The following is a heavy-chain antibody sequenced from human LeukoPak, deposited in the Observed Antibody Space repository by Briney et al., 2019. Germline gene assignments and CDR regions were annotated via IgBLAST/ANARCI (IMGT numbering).Heavy chain of an antibody. V-gene: IGHV3-48*01. D-gene: IGHD4-17*01. J-gene: IGHJ5*02. CDR3: AGAGADDYGDYGWFDP. Sequence: PGGSLRLSCAASGFTSSSYSMNWVRQAPGKGLEWVSYISSSSSTIYYADSVKGRFTISRDNAKNSLYLQVNSLRAEDTAVYYCAGAGADDYGDYGWFDPWGQGTLVTVSS. CDR1: GFTSSSYS. CDR2: ISSSSSTI.